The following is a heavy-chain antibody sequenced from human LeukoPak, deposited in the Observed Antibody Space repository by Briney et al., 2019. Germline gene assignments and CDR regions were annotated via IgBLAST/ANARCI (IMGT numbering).Heavy chain of an antibody. D-gene: IGHD1-26*01. Sequence: GGSLRLSCAASGFTFSSYAMSWVRQAPGKGPEWVSGISAGGGVTYYADSVKGRFTISRDNFKKKVFLQMNSLRADDTAVYYCAKAGWYSAKTYATYDDAYDIWGQGTMVTISS. CDR3: AKAGWYSAKTYATYDDAYDI. V-gene: IGHV3-23*01. J-gene: IGHJ3*02. CDR2: ISAGGGVT. CDR1: GFTFSSYA.